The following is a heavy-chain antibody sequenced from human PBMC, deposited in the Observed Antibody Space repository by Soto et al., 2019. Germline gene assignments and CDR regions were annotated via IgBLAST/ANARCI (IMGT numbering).Heavy chain of an antibody. CDR2: ISGSGGST. V-gene: IGHV3-23*01. CDR1: GFTFSSYA. D-gene: IGHD2-15*01. Sequence: QPGGSLRLSCAASGFTFSSYAMSWVRQAPGKGLEWVSAISGSGGSTYYADSVKGRFTISRDNSKNTLYLQMNSLRAEDTAVYYCAKAGGAICSGGSCPGAYYYYGMDVWGQGTTVTVSS. J-gene: IGHJ6*02. CDR3: AKAGGAICSGGSCPGAYYYYGMDV.